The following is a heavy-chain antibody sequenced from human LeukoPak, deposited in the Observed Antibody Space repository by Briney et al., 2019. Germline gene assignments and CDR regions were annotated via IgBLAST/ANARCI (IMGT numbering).Heavy chain of an antibody. J-gene: IGHJ6*02. V-gene: IGHV1-69*04. CDR1: GGTFTSYA. Sequence: ASVNVSFTASGGTFTSYAISWVRQAPGQGLEWMGRIITILGIANYAQKFQGRVTITADKSTSTAYMELSSLRSEDTAVYYCATMDAIAVAGTPDYYYYYGMDVWGQGTTVTVSS. CDR2: IITILGIA. D-gene: IGHD6-19*01. CDR3: ATMDAIAVAGTPDYYYYYGMDV.